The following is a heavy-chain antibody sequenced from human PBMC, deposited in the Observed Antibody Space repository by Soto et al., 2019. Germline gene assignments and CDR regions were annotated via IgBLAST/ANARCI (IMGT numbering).Heavy chain of an antibody. J-gene: IGHJ5*02. CDR2: INSDGSST. CDR1: GFTFSSYN. V-gene: IGHV3-74*01. CDR3: AHRTTTVTWWFDP. Sequence: PGGSLRLSCAASGFTFSSYNMNWVRQAPGKGLVWVSRINSDGSSTSYADSVKGRFTISRDNAKNTLYLQMNSLRAEDTATYFCAHRTTTVTWWFDPWGQGTLVTVSS. D-gene: IGHD4-17*01.